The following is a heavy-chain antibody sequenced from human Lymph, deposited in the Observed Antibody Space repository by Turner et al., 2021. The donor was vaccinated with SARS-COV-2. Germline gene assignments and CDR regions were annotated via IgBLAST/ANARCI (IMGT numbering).Heavy chain of an antibody. J-gene: IGHJ6*02. CDR1: GGTLSSHT. Sequence: QVQLVQSGAEVKKPGSSVKVSCKASGGTLSSHTISWVRQAPGQGLEWMGGIIPIFGTANYAQKFQDRVTITADESTSTAYMELSSLRSEDTAVFYCARDGPSHVPYYYYGVDVWGQGTTVTVSS. V-gene: IGHV1-69*01. CDR2: IIPIFGTA. CDR3: ARDGPSHVPYYYYGVDV.